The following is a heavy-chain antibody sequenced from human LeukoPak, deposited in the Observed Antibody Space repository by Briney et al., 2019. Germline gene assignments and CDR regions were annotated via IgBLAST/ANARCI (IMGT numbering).Heavy chain of an antibody. D-gene: IGHD2-2*02. CDR1: RYAFTSYD. Sequence: SVKVSCKASRYAFTSYDINWVRQAPGQGLEWMGGIIPIFGTANYAQKFQGRVTITADESTSTAYMELSSLRSEDTAVYYCARIWTDCSSTSCYTPYFDYWGQGTLVTVSS. CDR2: IIPIFGTA. V-gene: IGHV1-69*13. CDR3: ARIWTDCSSTSCYTPYFDY. J-gene: IGHJ4*02.